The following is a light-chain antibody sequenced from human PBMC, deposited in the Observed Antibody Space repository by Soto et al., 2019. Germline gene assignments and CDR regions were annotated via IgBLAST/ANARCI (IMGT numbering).Light chain of an antibody. CDR1: QSISSY. Sequence: DIQMPESPTSLSAYVGDIVTITCRASQSISSYLNWYQQKPGKAPKLLIYDASSLESGVPSRFSGSGSGTEFTLTISSLQPDDFATYYCQQYNAYPWTLGQGTKVDI. CDR2: DAS. J-gene: IGKJ1*01. CDR3: QQYNAYPWT. V-gene: IGKV1-5*01.